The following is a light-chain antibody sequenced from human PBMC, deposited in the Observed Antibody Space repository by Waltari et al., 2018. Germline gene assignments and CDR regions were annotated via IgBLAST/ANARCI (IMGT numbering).Light chain of an antibody. V-gene: IGKV3-15*01. J-gene: IGKJ1*01. CDR3: QQYNNWPST. CDR2: GAS. CDR1: QSVSSN. Sequence: EIVMTQSPATLSVSLGERATLSCRASQSVSSNLAWYQQKPGQAPRLLIYGASTRATGIPARFSGSGSGTEFTLTISSLQSEDVAVYYCQQYNNWPSTFGQGTKV.